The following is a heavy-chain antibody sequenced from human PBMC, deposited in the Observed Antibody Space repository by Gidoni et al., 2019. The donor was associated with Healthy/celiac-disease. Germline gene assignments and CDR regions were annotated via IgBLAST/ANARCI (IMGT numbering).Heavy chain of an antibody. Sequence: EVQLLESGGGLVQPGGSLRLSCAASGFTFSSYAMSWVRQAPGKGLEWVSAISGSGGSTYYADSVKGRFTISRDNAKNTLYLQMNSLRAEDTAVYYCAKFGYGDYVHYYYYMDVWGKGTTVTVSS. CDR2: ISGSGGST. J-gene: IGHJ6*03. CDR1: GFTFSSYA. D-gene: IGHD4-17*01. CDR3: AKFGYGDYVHYYYYMDV. V-gene: IGHV3-23*01.